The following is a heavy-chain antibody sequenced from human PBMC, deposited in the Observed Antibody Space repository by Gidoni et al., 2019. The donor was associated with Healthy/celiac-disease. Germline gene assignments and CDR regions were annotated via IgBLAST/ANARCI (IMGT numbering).Heavy chain of an antibody. CDR2: MNRNSGNP. Sequence: QVQLVQSGAEVQKPGASVKASGKASGYTFISYDNNWVRQATGQGLEWMGWMNRNSGNPGYAQKFRGRVTMTRNTSISTAYMELSSVRSEDTAVYYCARGPGDNDYWGQGTLFTVSS. D-gene: IGHD2-21*01. V-gene: IGHV1-8*01. J-gene: IGHJ4*02. CDR1: GYTFISYD. CDR3: ARGPGDNDY.